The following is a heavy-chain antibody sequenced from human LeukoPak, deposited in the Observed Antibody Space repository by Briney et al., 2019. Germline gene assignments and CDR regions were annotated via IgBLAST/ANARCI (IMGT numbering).Heavy chain of an antibody. J-gene: IGHJ4*02. V-gene: IGHV3-64*01. CDR3: ARDRLGSSWFYDY. Sequence: GGSLRLSCAASGFTFSSYAMHWVRQAPGKGLEYVSAISSNGGSTYYANSVKGRFTISRDNSKNTLYLQMGSLRAEDMAVYYCARDRLGSSWFYDYWGQGTLVTVSS. CDR2: ISSNGGST. D-gene: IGHD6-13*01. CDR1: GFTFSSYA.